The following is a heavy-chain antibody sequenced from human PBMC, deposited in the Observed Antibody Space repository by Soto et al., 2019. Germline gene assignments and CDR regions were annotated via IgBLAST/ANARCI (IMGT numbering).Heavy chain of an antibody. D-gene: IGHD6-13*01. Sequence: SVKVSCKSSGYTFTSYGISWVRQAPGQGLEWMGWISAYNGNTNYAQKLQGRVTMTTDTSTSTAYMELRSLRSDDTAVYYCARIPREGSSWTPIDYWGQGTLVTVSS. CDR2: ISAYNGNT. J-gene: IGHJ4*02. CDR3: ARIPREGSSWTPIDY. CDR1: GYTFTSYG. V-gene: IGHV1-18*01.